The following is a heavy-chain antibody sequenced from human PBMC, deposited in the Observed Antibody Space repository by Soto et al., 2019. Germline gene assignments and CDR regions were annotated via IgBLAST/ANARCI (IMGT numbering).Heavy chain of an antibody. J-gene: IGHJ4*02. D-gene: IGHD6-13*01. CDR3: ASSDSSSWYVFDY. Sequence: PSETLSLTCTVSGGSISSSSYYWGWIRQPPGKGLEWIGSIYYSGSTYYNPSLKSRVTISVDTSKNQFSLKLSSVTAADTAVYYCASSDSSSWYVFDYWGQGTLVTVSS. CDR2: IYYSGST. CDR1: GGSISSSSYY. V-gene: IGHV4-39*01.